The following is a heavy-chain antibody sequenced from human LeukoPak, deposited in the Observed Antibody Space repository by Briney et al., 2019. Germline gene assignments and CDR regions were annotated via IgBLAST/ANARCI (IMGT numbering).Heavy chain of an antibody. CDR3: ARALDDILTGYYLNAFDI. Sequence: ASVKVSCKASGYTFTSYGISWVRQAPGQGLEWMGWISAYNGYTNSAQKLQGRVTMTTDTSTSTAYMELRSLRSDDTAVYYCARALDDILTGYYLNAFDIWGQGTMVTVSS. J-gene: IGHJ3*02. D-gene: IGHD3-9*01. CDR1: GYTFTSYG. V-gene: IGHV1-18*01. CDR2: ISAYNGYT.